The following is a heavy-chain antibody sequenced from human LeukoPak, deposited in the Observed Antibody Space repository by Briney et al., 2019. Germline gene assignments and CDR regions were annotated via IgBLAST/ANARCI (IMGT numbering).Heavy chain of an antibody. CDR1: GFTFSSYA. D-gene: IGHD5-12*01. Sequence: GGPLRLSCAASGFTFSSYAMNWVREAPGKGLEWVSAISGGGGTTYYADSVKGRFTISRDNSKNTLFLQMNSLRAEDTAVYYCAKDREGLSSGYDLEYFDYWGQGTLVTVSS. CDR2: ISGGGGTT. J-gene: IGHJ4*02. V-gene: IGHV3-23*01. CDR3: AKDREGLSSGYDLEYFDY.